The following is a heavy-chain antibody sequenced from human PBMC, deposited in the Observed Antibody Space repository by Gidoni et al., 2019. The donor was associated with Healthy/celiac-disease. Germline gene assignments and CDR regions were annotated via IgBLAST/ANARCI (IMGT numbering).Heavy chain of an antibody. D-gene: IGHD6-19*01. CDR2: IYYSGST. V-gene: IGHV4-39*01. CDR1: GGSIRSSSYY. Sequence: QLQLQESGPGLVKPSETLSLTCTVSGGSIRSSSYYWGWIRQPPGKGLEWIGSIYYSGSTYYNPSLKSRVTISVDTSKNQFSLKLSSVTAADTAVYYCARHKAVADPNWFDPWGQGTLVTVSS. CDR3: ARHKAVADPNWFDP. J-gene: IGHJ5*02.